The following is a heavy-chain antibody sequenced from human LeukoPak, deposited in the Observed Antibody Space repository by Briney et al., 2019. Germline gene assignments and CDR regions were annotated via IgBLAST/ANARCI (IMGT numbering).Heavy chain of an antibody. CDR2: IYYSGST. J-gene: IGHJ4*02. D-gene: IGHD2-8*02. CDR1: GGSISSYY. CDR3: ARELPGGAFAPYFDY. Sequence: SETLSLTCTVSGGSISSYYWSWIRQPPGKGLEWIGYIYYSGSTNYNPSLKSRVTISVDTSKNQFSLKLSSVTAADTAVYYCARELPGGAFAPYFDYWGQGTLVTVSS. V-gene: IGHV4-59*01.